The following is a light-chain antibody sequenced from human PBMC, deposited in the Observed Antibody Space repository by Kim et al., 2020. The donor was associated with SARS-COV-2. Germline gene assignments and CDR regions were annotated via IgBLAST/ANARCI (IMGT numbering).Light chain of an antibody. J-gene: IGLJ7*01. V-gene: IGLV2-8*01. CDR3: SSYADSNNGV. CDR2: DVT. Sequence: QSALTQPPSASGSPGQSVTISCTGSSSDIGSYDYVSWYQQYPGKAPKLIIYDVTKRPSGVPDRFSGSKSANTASLTVSGLQPEDEADYYCSSYADSNNGVFGGGTQLTVL. CDR1: SSDIGSYDY.